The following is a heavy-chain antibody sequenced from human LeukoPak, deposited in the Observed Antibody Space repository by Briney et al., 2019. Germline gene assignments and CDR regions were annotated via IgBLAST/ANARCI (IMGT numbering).Heavy chain of an antibody. CDR2: MNPNSGNT. Sequence: ASVKVSCKASGYTFTSYDINWVRQATGQGLEWMGWMNPNSGNTGYAQKFQGRVTITRNTSISTAYMELSSLRSEDTAVYYCARGNVVITNWFDPCGQGTLVTVSS. D-gene: IGHD3-22*01. CDR1: GYTFTSYD. CDR3: ARGNVVITNWFDP. V-gene: IGHV1-8*03. J-gene: IGHJ5*02.